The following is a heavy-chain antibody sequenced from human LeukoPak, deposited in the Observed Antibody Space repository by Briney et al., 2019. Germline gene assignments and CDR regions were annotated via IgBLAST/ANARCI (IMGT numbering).Heavy chain of an antibody. CDR3: ARSHPLVRGVIYYFDY. CDR2: MNPNSGNP. V-gene: IGHV1-8*03. CDR1: GYIFSDFD. J-gene: IGHJ4*02. Sequence: ASVKVSCKASGYIFSDFDINWVRQASGQGLEWVAWMNPNSGNPAYAQEFQGRATVSGNISISTAYLELRSLKSEDTAVYYCARSHPLVRGVIYYFDYWGQGTLVTVSS. D-gene: IGHD3-10*01.